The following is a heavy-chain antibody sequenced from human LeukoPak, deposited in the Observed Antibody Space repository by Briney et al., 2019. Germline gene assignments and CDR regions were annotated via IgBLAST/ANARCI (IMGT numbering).Heavy chain of an antibody. V-gene: IGHV4-39*01. D-gene: IGHD1-26*01. CDR3: ARRSDSGSDDVEDYFDY. Sequence: SETLSLACTVSGGSIYSTILYWGWIRQPPGKGLEWLGSMYYDGSTYHNPALKSRVTISVDTSNNQFSLKLTSVTAAATAVYSSARRSDSGSDDVEDYFDYWGQGTLVTVSS. CDR1: GGSIYSTILY. CDR2: MYYDGST. J-gene: IGHJ4*02.